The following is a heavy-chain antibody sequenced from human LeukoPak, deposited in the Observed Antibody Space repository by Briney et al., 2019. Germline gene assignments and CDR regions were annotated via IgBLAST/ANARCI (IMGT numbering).Heavy chain of an antibody. V-gene: IGHV3-30*18. CDR1: GFTFSSYG. CDR2: ISYDGSNK. D-gene: IGHD2-2*01. J-gene: IGHJ4*02. CDR3: AKSRGVVPAAPLGY. Sequence: GRSLRLSCAASGFTFSSYGMHWVRQAPGKGLEWVAVISYDGSNKYYADSVKGRFTISRDNSKNTLYLQMNSPRAEDTAVYYCAKSRGVVPAAPLGYWGQGTLVTVSS.